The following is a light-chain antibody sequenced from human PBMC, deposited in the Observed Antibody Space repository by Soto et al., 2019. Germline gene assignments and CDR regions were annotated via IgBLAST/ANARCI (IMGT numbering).Light chain of an antibody. V-gene: IGKV1-33*01. CDR3: QQYDNLPSYT. CDR1: QDISNY. Sequence: DIQMTQSPSSLSASVGDRVTITCQASQDISNYLNWYQQKPGKAPKLLIYDASNLETGVPSRFXGSGSGTDFTFTISSLQAEDIATYYCQQYDNLPSYTFGQGTKLEIK. CDR2: DAS. J-gene: IGKJ2*01.